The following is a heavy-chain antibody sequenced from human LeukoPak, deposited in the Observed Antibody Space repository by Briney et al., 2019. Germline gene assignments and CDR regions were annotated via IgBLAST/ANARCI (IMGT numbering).Heavy chain of an antibody. V-gene: IGHV4-39*07. Sequence: SETLSLTCTVSGASFSSSPYFWGWIRQPPGKGLEWIGSVSYSGSTYYNPSLKSRVTISLDTSKNQFSLKLASVTAADTAVYYCARAGSSIAARPPDYWGQGTLVTVSS. D-gene: IGHD6-6*01. CDR2: VSYSGST. J-gene: IGHJ4*02. CDR1: GASFSSSPYF. CDR3: ARAGSSIAARPPDY.